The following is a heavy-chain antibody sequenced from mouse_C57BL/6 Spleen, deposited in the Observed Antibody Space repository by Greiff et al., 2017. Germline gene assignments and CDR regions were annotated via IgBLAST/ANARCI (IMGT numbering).Heavy chain of an antibody. V-gene: IGHV1-55*01. J-gene: IGHJ2*01. CDR3: ARGDYGSSYDY. Sequence: QVQLQQPGAELVKPGASVKMSCKASGYTFTSYWITWVKQRPGQGLEWIGDIYPGSGSTNFNEKFKSKATLTVDTSSSTAYMQLSSLTSEDSAVYYCARGDYGSSYDYWGQGTTLTVSS. CDR2: IYPGSGST. D-gene: IGHD1-1*01. CDR1: GYTFTSYW.